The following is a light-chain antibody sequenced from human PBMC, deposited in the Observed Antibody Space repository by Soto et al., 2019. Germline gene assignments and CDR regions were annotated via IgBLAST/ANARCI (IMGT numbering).Light chain of an antibody. CDR3: QQYGTSPVT. Sequence: EIVLTQSPGTLSLSPGERATLSCRASQSVSNNYLAWYQQKPGQAPRLLIYGASNRATGIPDRFSGSGSGTDFTLTVGRLEPEDFAVYFCQQYGTSPVTFGQGTRLEIK. J-gene: IGKJ5*01. CDR1: QSVSNNY. V-gene: IGKV3-20*01. CDR2: GAS.